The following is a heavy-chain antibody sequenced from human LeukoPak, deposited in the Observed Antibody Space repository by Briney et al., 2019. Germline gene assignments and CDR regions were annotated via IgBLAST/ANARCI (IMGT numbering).Heavy chain of an antibody. CDR2: IRYDGSNK. Sequence: GGSLRLSCAASGFTFSSYGMHWVRQAPGKGLEWVAFIRYDGSNKYYADSVKGRFTISRDNAKNTLYLQMNSLTAEDTAVYYCARGSYHAYYMDVWGKGTTVTVSS. CDR1: GFTFSSYG. J-gene: IGHJ6*03. CDR3: ARGSYHAYYMDV. V-gene: IGHV3-30*02. D-gene: IGHD5-18*01.